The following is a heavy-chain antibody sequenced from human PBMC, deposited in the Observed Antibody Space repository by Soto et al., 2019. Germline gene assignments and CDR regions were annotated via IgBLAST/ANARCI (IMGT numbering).Heavy chain of an antibody. CDR3: AKDMVDYYGSGSYGNYYGMDV. CDR1: GFTFSSYG. V-gene: IGHV3-30*18. D-gene: IGHD3-10*01. CDR2: ISYDGSNK. J-gene: IGHJ6*02. Sequence: GGSLRLSCAASGFTFSSYGMHWVRQAPGKGLEWVAVISYDGSNKYYADSVKGRFTISRDNSKNTLYLQMNSLRAEDTAVYYCAKDMVDYYGSGSYGNYYGMDVWGQGTTVTVSS.